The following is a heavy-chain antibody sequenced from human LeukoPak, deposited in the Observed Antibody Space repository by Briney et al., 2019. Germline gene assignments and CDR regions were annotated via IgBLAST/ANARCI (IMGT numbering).Heavy chain of an antibody. CDR3: ARDYDFWSGYYRFDY. J-gene: IGHJ4*02. CDR1: GYTFTGYY. CDR2: INPNSGGT. D-gene: IGHD3-3*01. V-gene: IGHV1-2*02. Sequence: ASVKVSCKASGYTFTGYYMHWVRQAPGQGLEWMGWINPNSGGTNYAQKFQGRVTMTRDTSTSTAYMELSRLRSDDTAVYYCARDYDFWSGYYRFDYWGQGTLVTVSS.